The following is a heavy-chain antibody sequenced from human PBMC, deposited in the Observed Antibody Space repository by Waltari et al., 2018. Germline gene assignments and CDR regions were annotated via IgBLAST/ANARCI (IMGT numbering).Heavy chain of an antibody. V-gene: IGHV1-3*01. CDR3: ARGTDFGVDY. CDR1: GYTFTSYA. J-gene: IGHJ4*02. CDR2: INAGNGNT. Sequence: QVQLVQSGAEVKKPGASVKVSCKASGYTFTSYAMHWVRQAPGQRLEWMGWINAGNGNTKYSQKCQGRVTITRDTSASTAYMELSSLRSEDTAVYYCARGTDFGVDYWGQGTLVTVSS. D-gene: IGHD3-3*01.